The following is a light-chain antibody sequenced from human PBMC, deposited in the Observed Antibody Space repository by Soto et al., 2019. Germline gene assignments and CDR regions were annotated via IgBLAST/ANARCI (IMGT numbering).Light chain of an antibody. J-gene: IGLJ1*01. CDR3: SSYAGSNNNV. CDR2: DVS. V-gene: IGLV2-8*01. Sequence: QSALTQPPSASGSPGQSVTISCTGTSSDVGGYNYVSWYQQHPGRAPKLMIYDVSKRPSGVPDRFSGSKSSNTASLTVSGLQAEDEADYYCSSYAGSNNNVFGTGTKVTVL. CDR1: SSDVGGYNY.